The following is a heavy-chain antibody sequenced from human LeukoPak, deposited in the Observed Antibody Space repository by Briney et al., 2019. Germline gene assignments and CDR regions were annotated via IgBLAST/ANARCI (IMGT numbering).Heavy chain of an antibody. J-gene: IGHJ3*02. CDR3: AREGATHAFDI. CDR2: ISGSGGST. CDR1: GFTFSSYA. Sequence: PGGSLRLSCAASGFTFSSYAMSWVRQAPGKGLEWVSAISGSGGSTYYADSVKGRFTISRDSATNTLFLQMNSLRAEDTALYYCAREGATHAFDIWGQGTMVTVSS. D-gene: IGHD1-26*01. V-gene: IGHV3-23*01.